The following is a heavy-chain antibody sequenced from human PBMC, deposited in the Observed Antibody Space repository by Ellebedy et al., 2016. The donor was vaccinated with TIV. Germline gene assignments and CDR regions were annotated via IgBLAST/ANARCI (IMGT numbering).Heavy chain of an antibody. V-gene: IGHV3-21*01. CDR1: GFTFSSYS. Sequence: PGGSLRLSCAASGFTFSSYSMNWVRQAPGKGLEWVSSISSSSSYIYYADSVKGRFTISRDNAKNSLYLQMNSLRAEDTAVYYCAREDVWGSYRFDYWGQGTLVTVSS. CDR2: ISSSSSYI. J-gene: IGHJ4*02. CDR3: AREDVWGSYRFDY. D-gene: IGHD3-16*02.